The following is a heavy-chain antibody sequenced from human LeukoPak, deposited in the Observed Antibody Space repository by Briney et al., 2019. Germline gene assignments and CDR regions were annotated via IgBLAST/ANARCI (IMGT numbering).Heavy chain of an antibody. Sequence: GRSLRLSCAASGFTFSSYGMHWVRQAPGKGLEWVSSISSRSTYIYYADSVRGRFTISRDNAKNSLYLQMNSLRAEDTAVYYCARVPSDIVVVEPATPDFWGQGTLVTVSS. J-gene: IGHJ4*02. CDR3: ARVPSDIVVVEPATPDF. CDR2: ISSRSTYI. D-gene: IGHD2-15*01. V-gene: IGHV3-21*01. CDR1: GFTFSSYG.